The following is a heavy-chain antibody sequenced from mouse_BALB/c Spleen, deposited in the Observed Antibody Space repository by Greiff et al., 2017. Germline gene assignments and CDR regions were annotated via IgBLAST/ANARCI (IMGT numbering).Heavy chain of an antibody. V-gene: IGHV6-6*02. J-gene: IGHJ3*01. CDR1: GFTFSNYW. CDR2: IRLKSNNYAT. D-gene: IGHD1-2*01. Sequence: EVQLQQSGGGLVQPGGSMKLSCVASGFTFSNYWMNWVRQSPEKGLEWVAEIRLKSNNYATHYAESVKGRFTISRDDSKSSVYLQMNNLRAEDTGIYYCTRGDYGYRFAYWGQGTLVTVSA. CDR3: TRGDYGYRFAY.